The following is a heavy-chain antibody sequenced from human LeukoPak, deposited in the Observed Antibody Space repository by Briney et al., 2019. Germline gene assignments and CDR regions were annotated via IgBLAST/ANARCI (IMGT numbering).Heavy chain of an antibody. CDR1: GGSFSGYY. Sequence: PSETLSLTCAVYGGSFSGYYWSWIRQPPGKGLEWIGEINHSGSTNYNPSLKSRVTISVDTSKNQFSLKLSSVTAADTAVYYCASEKDDYGGNGGAFDIWGQGTMVTVSS. J-gene: IGHJ3*02. V-gene: IGHV4-34*01. CDR2: INHSGST. D-gene: IGHD4-23*01. CDR3: ASEKDDYGGNGGAFDI.